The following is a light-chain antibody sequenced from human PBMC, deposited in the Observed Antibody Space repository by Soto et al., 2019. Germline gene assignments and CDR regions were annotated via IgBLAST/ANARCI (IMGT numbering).Light chain of an antibody. CDR3: LQVYNYPLT. V-gene: IGKV1-9*01. J-gene: IGKJ4*01. CDR2: ATS. CDR1: QGINNY. Sequence: DIQLTQSPAFLSASVGDRVTITCRASQGINNYLVWYQQKPGKAPTLLIYATSTLQSGVPSRFSGSASGTEFTLTISSLQPEDFATYFCLQVYNYPLTFGGGTRLEFK.